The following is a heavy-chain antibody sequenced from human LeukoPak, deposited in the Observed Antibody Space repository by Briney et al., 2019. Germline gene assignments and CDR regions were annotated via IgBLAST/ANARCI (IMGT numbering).Heavy chain of an antibody. CDR2: IYYSGST. D-gene: IGHD7-27*01. CDR3: ARDGDSYFDY. J-gene: IGHJ4*02. V-gene: IGHV4-59*01. Sequence: SETLSLTCTVSGGSISSYYWSWIRQPPGKGLEWIGYIYYSGSTNYNPSLKSRVTISVDTSKNQFSLKLSSVTAADTAVYYRARDGDSYFDYWGQGTLVTVSS. CDR1: GGSISSYY.